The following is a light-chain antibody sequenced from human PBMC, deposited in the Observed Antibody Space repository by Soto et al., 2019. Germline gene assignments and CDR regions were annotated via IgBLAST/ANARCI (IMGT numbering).Light chain of an antibody. Sequence: EIVMTQSPATLSVSPGERATLSCRASQSVSSNLAWYQQKPGQAPRLLIYGASTRATGIPARFSGSGSGTEFTLTVSSLQSEDCAVYHGQQYNNWPLTFGGGTKVEIK. CDR2: GAS. J-gene: IGKJ4*01. CDR3: QQYNNWPLT. V-gene: IGKV3-15*01. CDR1: QSVSSN.